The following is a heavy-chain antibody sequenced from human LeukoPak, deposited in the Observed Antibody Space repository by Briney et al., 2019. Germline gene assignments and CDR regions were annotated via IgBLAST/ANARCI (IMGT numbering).Heavy chain of an antibody. CDR1: GYTFTSYG. D-gene: IGHD3-3*01. V-gene: IGHV1-18*01. J-gene: IGHJ4*02. CDR3: ARGGFYDFWGGYYYYFDY. Sequence: ASVKVSCKASGYTFTSYGISWVRQAPGQGLEWMGWISAYNGNTNYAQKLQGRVTMTTDTSTSTAYMELRSLRSDDTAVYYCARGGFYDFWGGYYYYFDYWGQGTLVTVSS. CDR2: ISAYNGNT.